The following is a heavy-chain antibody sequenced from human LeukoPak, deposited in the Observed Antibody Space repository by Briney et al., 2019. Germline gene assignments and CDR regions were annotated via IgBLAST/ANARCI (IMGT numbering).Heavy chain of an antibody. CDR1: GFTFDDYA. Sequence: PGGSLRLSCAASGFTFDDYAMHWVRHAPGKGLEWVSLISWDGDSTYYADSVKGRFTISRDNSKNSLYLQMNSLRAEDTALYYCAKGGYPRTRYYYYYMDVWGKGTTVTVSS. D-gene: IGHD5-12*01. CDR3: AKGGYPRTRYYYYYMDV. CDR2: ISWDGDST. V-gene: IGHV3-43D*03. J-gene: IGHJ6*03.